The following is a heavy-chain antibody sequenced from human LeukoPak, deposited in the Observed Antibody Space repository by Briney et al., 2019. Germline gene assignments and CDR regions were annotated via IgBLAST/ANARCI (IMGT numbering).Heavy chain of an antibody. Sequence: SETLSLTCAVYGGSFSGYYWSWIRQPPGKGLEWIGEINHSGSTNYNPSLKSRVTISVDTSKNQFSLKLSSVTAEDTAVYYCAKDRSIAAGDDAFDLWGQGTIVTVSS. D-gene: IGHD6-13*01. J-gene: IGHJ3*01. CDR3: AKDRSIAAGDDAFDL. CDR1: GGSFSGYY. CDR2: INHSGST. V-gene: IGHV4-34*01.